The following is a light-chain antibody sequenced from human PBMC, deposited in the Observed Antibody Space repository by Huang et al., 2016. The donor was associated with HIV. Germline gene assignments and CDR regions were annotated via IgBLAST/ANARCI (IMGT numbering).Light chain of an antibody. J-gene: IGKJ4*01. V-gene: IGKV3-11*01. Sequence: EIVLTQSPVTLSLSPGVRATLPCRARQSIGTYLAWHQQQSGQAPRLLISDVSNRASGVPARFSASGSETDFTRTIASLDPDDFAIYHCQQRSKWPLTFGGGTKVEMK. CDR3: QQRSKWPLT. CDR2: DVS. CDR1: QSIGTY.